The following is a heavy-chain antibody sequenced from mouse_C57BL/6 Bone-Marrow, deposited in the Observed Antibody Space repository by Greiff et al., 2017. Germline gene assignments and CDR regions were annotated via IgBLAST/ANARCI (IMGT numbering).Heavy chain of an antibody. V-gene: IGHV1-64*01. CDR2: IHPNSGST. CDR3: ARKVYGSSHVAY. J-gene: IGHJ3*01. CDR1: GYTFTSYW. D-gene: IGHD1-1*01. Sequence: QVQLQQPGAELVKPGASVKLSCKASGYTFTSYWMHWVKQRPGQGLEWIGMIHPNSGSTNYNEKFKSKATLTVDKSSSTAYMQLSSLTSEDSAVYYCARKVYGSSHVAYCGQGSMVTVSA.